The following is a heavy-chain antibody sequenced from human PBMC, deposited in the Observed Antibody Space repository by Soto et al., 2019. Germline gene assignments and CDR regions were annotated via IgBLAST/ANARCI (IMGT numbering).Heavy chain of an antibody. J-gene: IGHJ4*02. CDR1: GGSISSYY. Sequence: SETLSLTCTVSGGSISSYYWSWIRQPPGKGLEWIGYIYYSGSTNYNPSLKSRVTISVDTSKNQFSLKLSSVTAADTAVYYCARQGPNGYDFDYWGQGTLVTVSS. CDR3: ARQGPNGYDFDY. CDR2: IYYSGST. D-gene: IGHD5-12*01. V-gene: IGHV4-59*08.